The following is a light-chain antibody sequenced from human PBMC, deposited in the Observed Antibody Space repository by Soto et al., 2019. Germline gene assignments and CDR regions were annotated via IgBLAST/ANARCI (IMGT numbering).Light chain of an antibody. CDR1: QTMSTW. CDR3: QRYDGY. Sequence: DSQMTQSPSTLSASVGDRVTITCRASQTMSTWLAWYQQKPGKATKLLIYDASSLRSGVPSRFSGSGSGTEFTLTINSLQPDDFATYYCQRYDGYFGQGTKLEIK. V-gene: IGKV1-5*01. CDR2: DAS. J-gene: IGKJ2*01.